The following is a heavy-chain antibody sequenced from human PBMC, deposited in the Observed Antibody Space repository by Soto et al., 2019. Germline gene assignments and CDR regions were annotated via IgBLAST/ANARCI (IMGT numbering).Heavy chain of an antibody. V-gene: IGHV3-30-3*01. Sequence: GGSLRLSCAASGFTFSSYAMHWVRQAPGKGLEWVAVISYDGSNKYYADSVKGRFTISRDNSKNTLYLQMNSLRAEDTAVDYCARGSYRAASFEGSKELAAAGTAYYYYYYGMDVWGQGTTVTVSS. J-gene: IGHJ6*02. CDR2: ISYDGSNK. CDR3: ARGSYRAASFEGSKELAAAGTAYYYYYYGMDV. CDR1: GFTFSSYA. D-gene: IGHD6-13*01.